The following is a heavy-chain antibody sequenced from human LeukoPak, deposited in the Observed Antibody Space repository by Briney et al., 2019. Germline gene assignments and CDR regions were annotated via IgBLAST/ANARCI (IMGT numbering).Heavy chain of an antibody. V-gene: IGHV4-34*01. Sequence: ETLSLTCAVYGGSFSGYYWSWIRQPPGKGLEWIGEINHSGSTNYNPSLKSRVTISVDTSKNQFSLKLSSVTAADTAVYYCARRRRWPYSSGYSVFDYWGQGTLVTVSS. CDR2: INHSGST. D-gene: IGHD3-22*01. CDR1: GGSFSGYY. J-gene: IGHJ4*02. CDR3: ARRRRWPYSSGYSVFDY.